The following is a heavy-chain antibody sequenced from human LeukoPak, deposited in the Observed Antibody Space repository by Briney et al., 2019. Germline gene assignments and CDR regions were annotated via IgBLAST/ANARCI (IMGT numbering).Heavy chain of an antibody. CDR2: IYYSGST. J-gene: IGHJ4*02. D-gene: IGHD6-6*01. CDR3: ARQGDSSSTPIFDY. V-gene: IGHV4-39*01. Sequence: SETLSLTCTVSGGSISSSSYYWGWIRQPPGKGLEWIGGIYYSGSTYYNPSLKSRVTISVDTSKNQFSLKLSSVTAADTAVYYCARQGDSSSTPIFDYWGQGTLVTVSS. CDR1: GGSISSSSYY.